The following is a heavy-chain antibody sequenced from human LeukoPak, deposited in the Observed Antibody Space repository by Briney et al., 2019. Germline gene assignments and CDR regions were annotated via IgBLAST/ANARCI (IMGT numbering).Heavy chain of an antibody. Sequence: GASVKVSCKASGYSFTGYYIHWMRQAPGQGLEWMGWMNRNRGDTSYAQKFQGRVTMTRDTPINTAYMELSGLTSDDTAVYYCGRRRIDCSDTGCYVDYWGQGTLVTVSS. D-gene: IGHD2-15*01. CDR2: MNRNRGDT. J-gene: IGHJ4*02. CDR1: GYSFTGYY. CDR3: GRRRIDCSDTGCYVDY. V-gene: IGHV1-2*02.